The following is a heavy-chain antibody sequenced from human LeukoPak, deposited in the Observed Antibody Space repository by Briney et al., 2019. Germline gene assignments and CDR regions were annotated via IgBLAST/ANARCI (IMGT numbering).Heavy chain of an antibody. D-gene: IGHD5-12*01. CDR2: ISSSGSTI. V-gene: IGHV3-48*03. J-gene: IGHJ6*04. Sequence: GGSLRLSCAASGFTFSSYEMNWVRQAPGKGLEWVSYISSSGSTIYYADAVKGRFTISRDNATISLYLQMNSLRAEDTAVYYCARDKSSGYDYYYYYGMDVWGKGTTVTVSS. CDR1: GFTFSSYE. CDR3: ARDKSSGYDYYYYYGMDV.